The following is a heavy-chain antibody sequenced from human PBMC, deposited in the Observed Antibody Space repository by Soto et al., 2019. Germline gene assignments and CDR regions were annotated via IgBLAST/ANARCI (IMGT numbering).Heavy chain of an antibody. CDR1: GYTFTSYY. V-gene: IGHV1-46*01. D-gene: IGHD3-9*01. CDR3: ARVRLPPYYDILTGYYFTSNYGMDV. J-gene: IGHJ6*02. Sequence: ASVKVSCKASGYTFTSYYMHWLRQSAGQGLEWMGIINPSGGSTSYAQKFQGRVTMTRDTSTSTVYMELSSLRSEDTAVYYCARVRLPPYYDILTGYYFTSNYGMDVWGQGTTVTVSS. CDR2: INPSGGST.